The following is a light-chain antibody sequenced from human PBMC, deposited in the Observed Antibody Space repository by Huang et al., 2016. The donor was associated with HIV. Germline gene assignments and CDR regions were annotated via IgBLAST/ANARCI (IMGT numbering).Light chain of an antibody. CDR1: QSVSSSY. Sequence: EIVLTQSPGTLSLSPGERATLSCRASQSVSSSYLAWYQQKPGQAPRLLIYGSSNRSTGIPDRFRGSGSGTDFTLTISRLEPEDFAVYFCQQYGSSSLTFGGGTKVEIK. J-gene: IGKJ4*01. CDR2: GSS. V-gene: IGKV3-20*01. CDR3: QQYGSSSLT.